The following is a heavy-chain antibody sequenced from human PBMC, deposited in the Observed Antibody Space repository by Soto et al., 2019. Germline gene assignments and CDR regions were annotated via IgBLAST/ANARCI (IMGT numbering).Heavy chain of an antibody. CDR2: TYYNGNA. Sequence: PSETLSLHCNVSGGSIDRSNYYWDWLRQPPWKGLEWIGTTYYNGNAYYNPSLKSLVSMSVDTSKNQFSLKLVSVTAADTAVYYCARHFVAVVIKGWGYWGQGTLVTVS. V-gene: IGHV4-39*01. D-gene: IGHD3-10*01. CDR3: ARHFVAVVIKGWGY. CDR1: GGSIDRSNYY. J-gene: IGHJ4*02.